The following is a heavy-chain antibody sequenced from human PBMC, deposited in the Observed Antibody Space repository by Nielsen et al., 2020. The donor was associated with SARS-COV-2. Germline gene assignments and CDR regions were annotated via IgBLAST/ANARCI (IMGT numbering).Heavy chain of an antibody. V-gene: IGHV3-49*04. CDR2: IRSKAHGGAT. J-gene: IGHJ3*02. Sequence: GESLKISCTASGFTFGDYAMSWVRQAPGKGLEWVGFIRSKAHGGATEYAASVKGRFTISRDDSKNTLYLQMNSLKTEDTAVYYCTLPNTSDAFDIWGQGTMVTVSS. CDR3: TLPNTSDAFDI. D-gene: IGHD2/OR15-2a*01. CDR1: GFTFGDYA.